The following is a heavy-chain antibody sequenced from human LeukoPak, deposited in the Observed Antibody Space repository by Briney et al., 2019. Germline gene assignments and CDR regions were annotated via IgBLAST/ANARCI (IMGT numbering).Heavy chain of an antibody. CDR2: IYTSGST. D-gene: IGHD3-9*01. CDR1: GGSISSYY. Sequence: SETLSLTCTVSGGSISSYYWSWIRQPAGKGLEWIGRIYTSGSTNYNPSLKSRVTISVDTSKNQFSLKLSSVTAADTAVYYCASLKLRAPLTGPLGAFDIWGQGTMVTVSS. J-gene: IGHJ3*02. V-gene: IGHV4-4*07. CDR3: ASLKLRAPLTGPLGAFDI.